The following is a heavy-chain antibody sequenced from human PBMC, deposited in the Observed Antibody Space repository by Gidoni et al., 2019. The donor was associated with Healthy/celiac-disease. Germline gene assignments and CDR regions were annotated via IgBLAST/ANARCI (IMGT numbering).Heavy chain of an antibody. CDR1: GGSISSYY. CDR3: ARDLRDFWSGNKVYYYYGMDV. V-gene: IGHV4-4*07. CDR2: IYTSGST. Sequence: QVQLQESGPGLVKPSETLSLTCTVSGGSISSYYWSWIRQPAGKGLEWIGRIYTSGSTNYNPSLKSRVTMSVDTSKNQFSLKLSSVTAADTAVYYCARDLRDFWSGNKVYYYYGMDVWGQGTTVTVSS. J-gene: IGHJ6*02. D-gene: IGHD3-3*01.